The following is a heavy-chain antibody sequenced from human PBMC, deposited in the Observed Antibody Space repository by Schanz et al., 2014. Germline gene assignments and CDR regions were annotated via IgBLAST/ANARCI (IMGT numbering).Heavy chain of an antibody. D-gene: IGHD6-25*01. V-gene: IGHV4-61*02. Sequence: QVQLQESGPGLVKPSQTLSLTCTVSGGSIRSGTYYWSWIRQPAGKGLEGIGRIYTSGSTNYNPSLKSRVPISLATPKNHFSLNLSSVTAADTAVYYCAREPLSGYNWFDPWGQGSLVTVSS. CDR1: GGSIRSGTYY. CDR2: IYTSGST. J-gene: IGHJ5*02. CDR3: AREPLSGYNWFDP.